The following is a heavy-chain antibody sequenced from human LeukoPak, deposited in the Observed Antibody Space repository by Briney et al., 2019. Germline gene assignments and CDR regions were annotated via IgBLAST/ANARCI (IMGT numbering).Heavy chain of an antibody. CDR1: GFTFSAYV. CDR3: ARVLIVATIVYFDY. CDR2: IKQDGSEK. D-gene: IGHD5-12*01. V-gene: IGHV3-7*01. Sequence: GGSLRLSCAASGFTFSAYVMHWVRQAPGKGLEWVANIKQDGSEKYYVDSVKGRFTISRDNAKNSLYLQMNSLRAEDTAVYYCARVLIVATIVYFDYWGQGTLVTVSS. J-gene: IGHJ4*02.